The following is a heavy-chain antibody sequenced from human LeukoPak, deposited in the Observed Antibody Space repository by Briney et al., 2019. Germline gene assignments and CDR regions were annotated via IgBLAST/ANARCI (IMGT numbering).Heavy chain of an antibody. D-gene: IGHD3-10*01. CDR2: IGISSDST. CDR3: AKRALYGSGTYYFDC. Sequence: GGSLRLSCAASGFTFSTYGMTWVRQDPGKGLEWVSDIGISSDSTYYADSVKGRFTISRDNSKNTLYLQMNSLRAEDTAVYYCAKRALYGSGTYYFDCWGQGTLVTVSS. V-gene: IGHV3-23*01. J-gene: IGHJ4*02. CDR1: GFTFSTYG.